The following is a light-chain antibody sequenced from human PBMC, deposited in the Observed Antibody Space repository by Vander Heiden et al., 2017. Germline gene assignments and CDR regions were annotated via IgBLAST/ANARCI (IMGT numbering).Light chain of an antibody. Sequence: DIVMTKSPDSLAVSLGERATINCKSSQNILYSSTNKNFLAWYQLKPGQPPKLLISWASTRESGVPDRFSGSGSQTDFTLTISSLLAEDVAVYYCQQYYTTPWTFGQGTKVEI. CDR3: QQYYTTPWT. V-gene: IGKV4-1*01. CDR1: QNILYSSTNKNF. J-gene: IGKJ1*01. CDR2: WAS.